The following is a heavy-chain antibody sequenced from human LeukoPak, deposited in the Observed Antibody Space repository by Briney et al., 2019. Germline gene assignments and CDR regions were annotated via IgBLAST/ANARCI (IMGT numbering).Heavy chain of an antibody. J-gene: IGHJ3*01. V-gene: IGHV3-53*01. CDR1: GFTVSSNY. CDR3: AKDLYGVIAPNDAFDF. CDR2: IYSGGST. Sequence: PGGSLRLSCAASGFTVSSNYMSWVRQAPGKGLEWVSVIYSGGSTYYADSVKGRFTISRDNSKNTVYLQMNSLRAEDTAVYYCAKDLYGVIAPNDAFDFWGQGTLVTVSS. D-gene: IGHD3-16*02.